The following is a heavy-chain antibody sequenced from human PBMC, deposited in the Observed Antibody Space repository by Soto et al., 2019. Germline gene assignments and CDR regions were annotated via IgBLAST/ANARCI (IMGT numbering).Heavy chain of an antibody. D-gene: IGHD3-10*01. CDR1: GFNFRLYE. CDR3: ARYGTRGDW. Sequence: GGSLRLSCQASGFNFRLYEMHWVRKAPGKGLEWVSYISSSGLTTYYADFAEGRFTISRDNAKDSIYLHLNSLRVGDTAVCYCARYGTRGDWWGLGTQVTVSS. CDR2: ISSSGLTT. J-gene: IGHJ5*01. V-gene: IGHV3-48*03.